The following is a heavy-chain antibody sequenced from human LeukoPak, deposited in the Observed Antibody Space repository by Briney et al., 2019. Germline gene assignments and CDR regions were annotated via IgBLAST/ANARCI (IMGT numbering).Heavy chain of an antibody. D-gene: IGHD5-18*01. V-gene: IGHV1-69*13. CDR2: IIPIFGTA. J-gene: IGHJ4*02. CDR3: AREDVDTAILFDY. CDR1: GGTFSSYA. Sequence: SVKVSCKASGGTFSSYAIRWVRQAPGQGLEWMGGIIPIFGTANYAQKFQGRVTITADESTSTAYMELSSLRSEDTAVYYCAREDVDTAILFDYWGQGTLVTVSS.